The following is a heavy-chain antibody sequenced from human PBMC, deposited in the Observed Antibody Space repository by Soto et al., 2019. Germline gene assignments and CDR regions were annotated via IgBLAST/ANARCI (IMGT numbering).Heavy chain of an antibody. CDR1: GYTFTSYG. V-gene: IGHV1-18*01. Sequence: GASVKLTCKASGYTFTSYGISWVRQAPGQGLEWMGWISAYNGNTNYAQKLQGRVTMTTDTSTSTAYMELRSLRSDDTAVYYCSSDRNGGNRGYLYYWARGSLVPVS. D-gene: IGHD1-1*01. CDR3: SSDRNGGNRGYLYY. CDR2: ISAYNGNT. J-gene: IGHJ4*02.